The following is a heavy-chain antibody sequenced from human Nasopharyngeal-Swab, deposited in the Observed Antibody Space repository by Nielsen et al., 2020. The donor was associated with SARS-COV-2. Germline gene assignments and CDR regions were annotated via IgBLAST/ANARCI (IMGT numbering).Heavy chain of an antibody. CDR3: ARFGGYYYYYMDV. J-gene: IGHJ6*03. V-gene: IGHV4-59*01. CDR2: IYYSGST. Sequence: RQAPGKGLEWIGYIYYSGSTNYNPSLKSRVTISVDTSKNQFSLKLSSVTAADTAVYYCARFGGYYYYYMDVWGKGTTVTVSS. D-gene: IGHD3-16*01.